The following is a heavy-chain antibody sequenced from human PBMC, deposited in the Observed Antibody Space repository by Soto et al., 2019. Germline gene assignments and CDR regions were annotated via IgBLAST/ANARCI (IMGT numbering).Heavy chain of an antibody. V-gene: IGHV3-53*01. CDR3: ARDGGSFWSGNYYYGMDV. CDR2: IYSGGST. Sequence: GGSLRLSCAASGFTVSSNYMSWVRQAPGKGLEWVSVIYSGGSTYYADSVKGRFTISRDNSKNTLYLQMNSLRAEDTAVYYCARDGGSFWSGNYYYGMDVWGPGTTVTVYS. J-gene: IGHJ6*02. D-gene: IGHD3-3*01. CDR1: GFTVSSNY.